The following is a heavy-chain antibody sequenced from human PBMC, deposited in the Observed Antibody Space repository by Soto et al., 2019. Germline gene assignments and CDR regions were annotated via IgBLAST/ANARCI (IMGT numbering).Heavy chain of an antibody. CDR2: IIPLFGTA. D-gene: IGHD2-21*02. J-gene: IGHJ4*02. V-gene: IGHV1-69*06. CDR1: GGIFSSNT. Sequence: QVYLVQSGAEVKKPGSSVKISCKASGGIFSSNTINWVRQAAGQGLEWMGGIIPLFGTANYAGKFQGRVTITADKSTKTEYMELTSLRSEDTAVYYCASKAACGGDCYAFDSWGQGTLVTVSS. CDR3: ASKAACGGDCYAFDS.